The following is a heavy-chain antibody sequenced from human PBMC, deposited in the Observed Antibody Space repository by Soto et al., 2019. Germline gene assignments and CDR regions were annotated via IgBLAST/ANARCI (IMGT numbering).Heavy chain of an antibody. Sequence: QVQLVQSGAEVKKPGASVKVSCKASGYTFTSYYMHWVRQAPGQGLEWMGIINPSGGSTSYAQKFQGRVTMTRDTSTSTVYMELSSLRSEDTAVYYCARDVPYYYDSSGYLTDWAQGTLVTVSS. CDR2: INPSGGST. CDR1: GYTFTSYY. CDR3: ARDVPYYYDSSGYLTD. V-gene: IGHV1-46*01. J-gene: IGHJ4*02. D-gene: IGHD3-22*01.